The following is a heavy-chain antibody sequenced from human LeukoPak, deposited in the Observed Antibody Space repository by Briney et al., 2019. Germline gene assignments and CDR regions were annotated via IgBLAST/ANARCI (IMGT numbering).Heavy chain of an antibody. V-gene: IGHV3-33*01. D-gene: IGHD2-21*01. J-gene: IGHJ4*02. Sequence: GSLRLPCVASGFTFSKYGMHWVRQAPGKGLQWLAIIWYDGHNNYYADSVKGRFTISRDNSKNTLFLEMNDLKAEDTAVYYCAREWGLIAVAGGPGYWGQGTLVTVSS. CDR3: AREWGLIAVAGGPGY. CDR2: IWYDGHNN. CDR1: GFTFSKYG.